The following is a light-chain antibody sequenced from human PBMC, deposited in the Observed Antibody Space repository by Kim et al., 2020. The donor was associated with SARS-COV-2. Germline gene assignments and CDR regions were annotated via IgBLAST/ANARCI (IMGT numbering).Light chain of an antibody. CDR1: GSVSGL. J-gene: IGKJ3*01. CDR2: GAS. CDR3: QHYYTYPFT. V-gene: IGKV1-8*01. Sequence: AARGYRGTITSRASGSVSGLLALYQQKPGKAPDLLIYGASTLQRGVSSRFSGSGSGTEFTLTINYLQPEDFATYYCQHYYTYPFTFGPGTKVDIK.